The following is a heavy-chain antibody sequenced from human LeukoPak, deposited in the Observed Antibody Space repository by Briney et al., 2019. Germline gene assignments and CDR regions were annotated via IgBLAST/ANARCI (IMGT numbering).Heavy chain of an antibody. V-gene: IGHV4-39*07. D-gene: IGHD1-26*01. J-gene: IGHJ5*02. CDR1: GGSISSSSYY. CDR3: AREGIVGATIDP. CDR2: IYYSGST. Sequence: PSETLSLTCTVSGGSISSSSYYWGWIRQPPGKGLEWIGSIYYSGSTYYNPSLKSRVTISIDTSKNQFSLKLSSVTAADTAVYYCAREGIVGATIDPWGQGTLVTVSS.